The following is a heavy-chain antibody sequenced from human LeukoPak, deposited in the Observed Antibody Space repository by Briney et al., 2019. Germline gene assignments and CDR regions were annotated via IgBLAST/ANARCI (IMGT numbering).Heavy chain of an antibody. CDR1: GGTFSSYA. V-gene: IGHV1-69*13. CDR2: IIPVFGTA. D-gene: IGHD6-13*01. Sequence: ASVKVSCKASGGTFSSYAISWVRQAPGQGLEWMGGIIPVFGTANYAQKFQGRVTITADESTSTAYMELSSLRSEDTAVYYCAQGSSWTYYYYGMDVWGQGTTVTVSS. CDR3: AQGSSWTYYYYGMDV. J-gene: IGHJ6*02.